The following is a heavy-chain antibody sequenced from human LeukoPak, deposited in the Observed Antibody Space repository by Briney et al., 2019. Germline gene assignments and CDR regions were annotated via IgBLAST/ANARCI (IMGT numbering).Heavy chain of an antibody. D-gene: IGHD3-22*01. J-gene: IGHJ4*02. V-gene: IGHV1-24*01. CDR3: ATGPLSYYDSSGYYPTTDY. CDR2: FDPEDGET. CDR1: GYTFTSYA. Sequence: ASVKVSCKASGYTFTSYAMNWVRQAPGKGLEWMGGFDPEDGETIYAQKFQGRVTMTEDTSTDTAYMELSSLRSEDTAAYYCATGPLSYYDSSGYYPTTDYWGQGTLVTVSS.